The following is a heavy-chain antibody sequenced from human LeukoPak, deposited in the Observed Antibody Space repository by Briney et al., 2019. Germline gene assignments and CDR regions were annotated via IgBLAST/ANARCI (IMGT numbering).Heavy chain of an antibody. V-gene: IGHV1-8*01. CDR2: MNPNSGNT. CDR1: GYTFTSYD. J-gene: IGHJ6*03. D-gene: IGHD2-2*01. CDR3: ARWRGDCSNTSCYYQPLYYYYYYYMDV. Sequence: ASVKVSCKASGYTFTSYDINWVRQAPGQGLEWMGWMNPNSGNTGYAQKFQGRVTMTRNTSISTAYMELSGLRSEDTAVYYCARWRGDCSNTSCYYQPLYYYYYYYMDVWGKGTTVTVSS.